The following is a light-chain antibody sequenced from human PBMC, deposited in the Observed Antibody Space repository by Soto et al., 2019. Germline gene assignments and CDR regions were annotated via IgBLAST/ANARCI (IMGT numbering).Light chain of an antibody. V-gene: IGLV2-8*01. CDR1: SSDVGGYTY. Sequence: QSVLTQPPSASGSPGQSVTISCTGTSSDVGGYTYVSWYQQHPGKAPKLMIYEVSKRPSGVPDRFSGSKSGNTASLTVSGLQAEDEADYYCSSYAGITPYVFGTGTTV. CDR2: EVS. CDR3: SSYAGITPYV. J-gene: IGLJ1*01.